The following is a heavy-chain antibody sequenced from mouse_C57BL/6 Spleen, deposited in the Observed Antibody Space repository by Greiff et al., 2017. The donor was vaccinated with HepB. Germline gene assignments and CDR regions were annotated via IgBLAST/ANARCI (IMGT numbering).Heavy chain of an antibody. CDR1: GYTFTSYW. D-gene: IGHD4-1*01. J-gene: IGHJ1*03. V-gene: IGHV1-61*01. CDR2: IYPSDSET. CDR3: ARWSWDVPGWYFDV. Sequence: QVQLQQPGAELVRPGSSVKLSCKASGYTFTSYWMDWVKQRPGQGLEWIGNIYPSDSETHYNQKFKDKATLTVDKSSSTAYMQLSSLTSEDSAVYYCARWSWDVPGWYFDVWGTGTTVTVSS.